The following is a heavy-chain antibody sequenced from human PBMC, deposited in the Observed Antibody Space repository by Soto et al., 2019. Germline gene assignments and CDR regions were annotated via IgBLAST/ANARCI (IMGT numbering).Heavy chain of an antibody. CDR2: IIPVLDKA. V-gene: IGHV1-69*10. CDR1: GGSFGSSA. J-gene: IGHJ3*01. CDR3: ARLRRDWGDAFDL. Sequence: SVKVSCKASGGSFGSSAISWVRQAPAQGLEWMGEIIPVLDKANYAQNFQGRLTITADEPTGTVFMQLSSLRSEDTAVYFCARLRRDWGDAFDLWGLGTLVTVSS. D-gene: IGHD3-16*01.